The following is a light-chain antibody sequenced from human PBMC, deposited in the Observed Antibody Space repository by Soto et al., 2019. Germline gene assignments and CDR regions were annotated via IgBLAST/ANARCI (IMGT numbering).Light chain of an antibody. CDR3: QQYASSPRT. V-gene: IGKV3-20*01. CDR2: DAS. J-gene: IGKJ1*01. Sequence: EIMFTPSPGTLSFSPGASATLSCLCCQSVSGSYLAWYQQKPGQAPRLVIYDASSRATGIPDRFSGSGSGADFTLTISRLEPEDFAVYYCQQYASSPRTFGQGTKVDIK. CDR1: QSVSGSY.